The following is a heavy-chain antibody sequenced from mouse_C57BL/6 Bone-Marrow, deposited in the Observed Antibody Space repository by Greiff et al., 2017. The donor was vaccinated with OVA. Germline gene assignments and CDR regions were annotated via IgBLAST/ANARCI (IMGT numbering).Heavy chain of an antibody. D-gene: IGHD4-1*01. CDR2: INPSNGGT. CDR3: ARETDLSPYYWYFDV. J-gene: IGHJ1*03. V-gene: IGHV1-53*01. Sequence: VQLQQSGTELVKPGASVKLSCKASGYTFTSYWMHWVKQRPGQGLEWIGNINPSNGGTNYNEKFKSKATLTVDKSSSTAYMQLSSLTSEDSAVYYCARETDLSPYYWYFDVWGTGTTVTVSS. CDR1: GYTFTSYW.